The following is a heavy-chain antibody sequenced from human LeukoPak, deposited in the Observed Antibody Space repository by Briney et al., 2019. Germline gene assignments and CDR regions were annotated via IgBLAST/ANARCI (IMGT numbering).Heavy chain of an antibody. CDR3: ARVAATTMSYYYYYGMDV. CDR1: GFTFSSYS. J-gene: IGHJ6*04. D-gene: IGHD5-12*01. V-gene: IGHV3-21*01. Sequence: GGSLRLSCAASGFTFSSYSINWVRQAPGKGLEWVSSISSSSSYIYYADSVKGRFTISRDNAKNSLYLQMNSLRAEDTAVYYCARVAATTMSYYYYYGMDVWGKGTTVTVSS. CDR2: ISSSSSYI.